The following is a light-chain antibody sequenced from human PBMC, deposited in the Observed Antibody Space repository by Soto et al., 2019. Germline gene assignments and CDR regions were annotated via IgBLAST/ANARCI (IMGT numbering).Light chain of an antibody. Sequence: DIQMTQSPSSVSASVEDRVIITCRASQSISNHLNWYQQKPGKAPKLLIFAASSLQSGVPSRFSGSGSGTDFTLTISCLQSEDFATYYCQQYYSFPITFGQGTRLE. J-gene: IGKJ5*01. CDR2: AAS. CDR1: QSISNH. V-gene: IGKV1-39*01. CDR3: QQYYSFPIT.